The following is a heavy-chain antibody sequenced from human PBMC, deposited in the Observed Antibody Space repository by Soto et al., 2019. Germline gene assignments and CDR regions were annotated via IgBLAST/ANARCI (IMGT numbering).Heavy chain of an antibody. Sequence: PSETLSLTCTVSGGFISSYYWTWIRQPPGKGLEWIGFIYNSGSTHYNPSLRSRVTISVDTSKNQFSLKLRSVTAAATAVYYCARRGYQYGSGSYPLDDWGQGTLVTV. D-gene: IGHD3-10*01. J-gene: IGHJ4*02. CDR3: ARRGYQYGSGSYPLDD. V-gene: IGHV4-59*08. CDR1: GGFISSYY. CDR2: IYNSGST.